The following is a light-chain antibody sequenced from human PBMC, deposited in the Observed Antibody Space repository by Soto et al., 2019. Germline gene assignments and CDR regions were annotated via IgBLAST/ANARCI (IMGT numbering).Light chain of an antibody. J-gene: IGKJ4*01. V-gene: IGKV3-11*01. Sequence: EIVLTQSPATLSLSPGERATLSCRASQSVSSYLAWYQQKPGQAPRLLIYEASNRATGIPARFSGSGSGTDFTLTISSLEPEDFAVYYCQQRSNWPPGSLTFGGGTKVEIK. CDR1: QSVSSY. CDR3: QQRSNWPPGSLT. CDR2: EAS.